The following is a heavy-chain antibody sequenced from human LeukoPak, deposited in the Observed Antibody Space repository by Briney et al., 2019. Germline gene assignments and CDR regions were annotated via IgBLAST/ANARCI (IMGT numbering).Heavy chain of an antibody. CDR1: GGSISRGSYY. V-gene: IGHV4-61*02. CDR2: IYTSGST. J-gene: IGHJ6*03. Sequence: SQTLSLTCTVSGGSISRGSYYWSWIRQPAGKGLEWIGRIYTSGSTNYNPSLKSRVTISVDTSKNQFSLKLSSVTAADTAVYYCARDRYCSSTSCYPYDYYYMDVWGKGTTVTISS. D-gene: IGHD2-2*01. CDR3: ARDRYCSSTSCYPYDYYYMDV.